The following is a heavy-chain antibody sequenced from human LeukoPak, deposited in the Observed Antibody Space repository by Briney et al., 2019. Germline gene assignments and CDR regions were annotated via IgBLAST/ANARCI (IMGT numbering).Heavy chain of an antibody. V-gene: IGHV4-39*01. D-gene: IGHD1-14*01. J-gene: IGHJ6*03. CDR3: ALVLTTSPGYFMDV. CDR1: GGSISSSSYY. Sequence: KPSETLSLTCTVSGGSISSSSYYWGWIRQPPGKGLEWIGTIYYTGSTYYNPSLKSRVTISVDTSKNQFSPKLSSVTAADTAVYYCALVLTTSPGYFMDVWGKGTTVTVSS. CDR2: IYYTGST.